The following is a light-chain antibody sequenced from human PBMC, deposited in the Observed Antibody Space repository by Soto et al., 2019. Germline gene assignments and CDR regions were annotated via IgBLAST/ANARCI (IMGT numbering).Light chain of an antibody. CDR1: QSVSSY. J-gene: IGKJ1*01. V-gene: IGKV3-15*01. CDR3: QQYQNLWT. CDR2: RAS. Sequence: IVVTQSPATLSLSPGERATLSCRASQSVSSYLAWYQQKPGQVPRLLIYRASSRATGIPARFSGSGSGTEFTLTINSLQSEDFAVYYCQQYQNLWTFGQGTKVDNK.